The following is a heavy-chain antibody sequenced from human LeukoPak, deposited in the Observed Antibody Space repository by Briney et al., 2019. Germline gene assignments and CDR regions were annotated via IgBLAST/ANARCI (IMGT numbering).Heavy chain of an antibody. CDR3: ARAVTTALDY. CDR1: GFTFDDYA. J-gene: IGHJ4*02. Sequence: PGGSLRLSCAASGFTFDDYAMHWVRQAPGKGLEWVSGISWNSGSIGYVDSVKGRFTISRDNAKNSLYLQMNSLRAEDTAVYYCARAVTTALDYWGQGTLVTVSS. D-gene: IGHD4-17*01. CDR2: ISWNSGSI. V-gene: IGHV3-9*01.